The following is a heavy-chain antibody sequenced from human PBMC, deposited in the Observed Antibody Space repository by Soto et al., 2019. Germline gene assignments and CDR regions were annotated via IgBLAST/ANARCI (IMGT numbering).Heavy chain of an antibody. CDR3: AGVDDFWRVDY. CDR1: GGSISSCGYY. D-gene: IGHD3-3*01. J-gene: IGHJ4*02. CDR2: IYYSAST. Sequence: QVQLQESGPGLVKPSQTLSLTCTVSGGSISSCGYYWSWIRQHPGKGLEWIGYIYYSASTYYNPSLKSRTSISVDTSKNQFSLKLRSVTAADTAVYYCAGVDDFWRVDYWGQGTLVTVSS. V-gene: IGHV4-31*03.